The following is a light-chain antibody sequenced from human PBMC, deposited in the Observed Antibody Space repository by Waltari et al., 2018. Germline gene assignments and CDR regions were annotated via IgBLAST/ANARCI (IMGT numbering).Light chain of an antibody. CDR1: QSVSPN. J-gene: IGKJ1*01. CDR3: QQYNNWPRPWT. V-gene: IGKV3-15*01. CDR2: GAS. Sequence: EIVMTQSPATLSVSPGERATLSCRASQSVSPNLAWYQQNPDKAPRLLIYGASTRAPGNAASFSGSGSGTTFTLTISSLQSEGFAIYYCQQYNNWPRPWTFGQGTKVEIK.